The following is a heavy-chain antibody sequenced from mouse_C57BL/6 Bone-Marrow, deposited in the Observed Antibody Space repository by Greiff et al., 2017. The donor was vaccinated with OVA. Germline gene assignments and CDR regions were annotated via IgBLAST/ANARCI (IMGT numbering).Heavy chain of an antibody. J-gene: IGHJ3*01. Sequence: QVQLQQPGAELVKPGASVKLSCKASGYTFTSYWMQWVKQRPGQGLEWIGEIDPSDSYTNYNQKFKGKATLTVDTSSSTAYMQLSSLTSEDSSVYSCARAVGVFAYWGQGTLVTVSA. CDR3: ARAVGVFAY. D-gene: IGHD3-3*01. V-gene: IGHV1-50*01. CDR1: GYTFTSYW. CDR2: IDPSDSYT.